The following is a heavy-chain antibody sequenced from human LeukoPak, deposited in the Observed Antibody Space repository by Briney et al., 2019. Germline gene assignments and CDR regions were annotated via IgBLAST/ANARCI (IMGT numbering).Heavy chain of an antibody. CDR2: ISAYNGNT. CDR1: GYTFTSYG. Sequence: ASVKVSCKASGYTFTSYGISWVRQAPGQGLEWMGWISAYNGNTNYAQKLQGRVTMTTDTSTSTAYMELRSLRSDDTAVYYCARDLAIAAAGNSFDYWGQGTLVTVSS. V-gene: IGHV1-18*01. CDR3: ARDLAIAAAGNSFDY. D-gene: IGHD6-13*01. J-gene: IGHJ4*02.